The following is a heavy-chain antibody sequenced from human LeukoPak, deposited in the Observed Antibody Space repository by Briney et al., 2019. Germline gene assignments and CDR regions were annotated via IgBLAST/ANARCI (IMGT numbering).Heavy chain of an antibody. J-gene: IGHJ4*02. CDR1: GFTFSSYA. V-gene: IGHV3-30-3*01. D-gene: IGHD3-3*01. CDR3: ARGPPQGSGPDY. CDR2: ISYDGSNK. Sequence: GRSLRLSCAASGFTFSSYAMHWVRQAPGKGLEWVAVISYDGSNKYYADSVKGRFTISRDNSRNTLYLQMNSLRAEDTAVYYCARGPPQGSGPDYWGQGTLVTVSS.